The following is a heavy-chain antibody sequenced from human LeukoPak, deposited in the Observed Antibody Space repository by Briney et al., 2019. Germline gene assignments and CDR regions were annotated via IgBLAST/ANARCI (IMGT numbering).Heavy chain of an antibody. D-gene: IGHD2-2*01. CDR3: ARDLPGYCSSTSCSVGDY. Sequence: SVKVSCKASGGTFSSYAISWVRQAPGQGLEWMGGIIPIFGTANYAQKFQGRVTITTDESTSTAYMELSSLRSEDTAVYYCARDLPGYCSSTSCSVGDYWGQGTLVTVSS. CDR1: GGTFSSYA. CDR2: IIPIFGTA. V-gene: IGHV1-69*05. J-gene: IGHJ4*02.